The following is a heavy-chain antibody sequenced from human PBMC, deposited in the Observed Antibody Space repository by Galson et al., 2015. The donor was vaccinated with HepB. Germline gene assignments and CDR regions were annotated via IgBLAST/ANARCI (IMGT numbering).Heavy chain of an antibody. Sequence: SVKVSCKASGYTFTGYYMHWVRQAPGQGLEWMGWINPNSGGTNYAQKFQGWVTMTRDTSISTAYMELSRLRSDDTAVYYCATSIAVVGWGAFDIWGQGTMVTVSS. CDR2: INPNSGGT. CDR1: GYTFTGYY. J-gene: IGHJ3*02. V-gene: IGHV1-2*04. CDR3: ATSIAVVGWGAFDI. D-gene: IGHD6-19*01.